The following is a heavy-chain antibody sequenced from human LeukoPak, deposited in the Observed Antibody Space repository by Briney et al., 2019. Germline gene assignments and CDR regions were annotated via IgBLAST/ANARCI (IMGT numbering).Heavy chain of an antibody. V-gene: IGHV1-69*01. J-gene: IGHJ4*02. CDR1: GGTFSSYA. D-gene: IGHD6-13*01. Sequence: ASVKVSCKASGGTFSSYAISWVRQDPGQGLEWMGGIIPIFGTANYAQKFQGRVTITADESTSTAYMELSSLRSEDTAVYYCARERQQLVPFDYWGQGTLVTVSS. CDR3: ARERQQLVPFDY. CDR2: IIPIFGTA.